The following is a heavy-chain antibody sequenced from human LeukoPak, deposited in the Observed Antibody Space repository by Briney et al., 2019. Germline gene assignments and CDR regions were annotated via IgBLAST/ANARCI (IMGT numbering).Heavy chain of an antibody. CDR3: ARDPGAYSSYFDY. D-gene: IGHD2-21*01. Sequence: GGSLRLSCAASGFTFSDYYMSWIRQAPGKGLEWVSYISSSGSTIYYADSVKGRFTISRDNAKNSLYLQMSSLRAEDTAVYYYARDPGAYSSYFDYWGQGTLVTVSS. J-gene: IGHJ4*02. CDR2: ISSSGSTI. V-gene: IGHV3-11*01. CDR1: GFTFSDYY.